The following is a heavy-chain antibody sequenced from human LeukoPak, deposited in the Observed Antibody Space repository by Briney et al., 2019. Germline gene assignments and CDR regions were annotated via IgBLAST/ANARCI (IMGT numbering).Heavy chain of an antibody. J-gene: IGHJ4*02. CDR2: IIPILGIA. V-gene: IGHV1-69*04. CDR1: GFTFTGYY. Sequence: GASVKVSCKASGFTFTGYYMNWVRQAPGQGLEWMGRIIPILGIANYAQKFQGRVTITADKSTSTAYMELSSLRSEDTAVYYCARGAAYDSSGYYDYWGQGTLVTVSS. CDR3: ARGAAYDSSGYYDY. D-gene: IGHD3-22*01.